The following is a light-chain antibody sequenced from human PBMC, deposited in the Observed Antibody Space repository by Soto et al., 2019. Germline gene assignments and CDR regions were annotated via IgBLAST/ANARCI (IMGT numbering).Light chain of an antibody. CDR2: DVS. J-gene: IGLJ1*01. CDR3: SSYTSSSTPYV. V-gene: IGLV2-14*01. Sequence: QSVLTQPASVSGSPGQSITISCTGTSSDVGGYKYVSWYQQHPGKAPKLMIYDVSNRPSGVSNRFSGSKSGNTASLTISGLQAEDGADYYCSSYTSSSTPYVFGTGTKVTVL. CDR1: SSDVGGYKY.